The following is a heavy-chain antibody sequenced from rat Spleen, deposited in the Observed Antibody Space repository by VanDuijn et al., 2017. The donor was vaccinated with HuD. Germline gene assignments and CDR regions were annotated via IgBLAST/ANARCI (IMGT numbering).Heavy chain of an antibody. D-gene: IGHD1-2*01. CDR3: ARAYYSNYIHFDY. CDR2: MWSGGST. CDR1: GFSLISYN. Sequence: QVQLKESGPGLVQPSETLSLTCTVSGFSLISYNVHWVRQSSGKGLEWMGVMWSGGSTDYNPALKSRLSISRDTSKNQVFLKMNSLQSGDTTTYYCARAYYSNYIHFDYWGQGVMVTVSS. V-gene: IGHV2-45*01. J-gene: IGHJ2*01.